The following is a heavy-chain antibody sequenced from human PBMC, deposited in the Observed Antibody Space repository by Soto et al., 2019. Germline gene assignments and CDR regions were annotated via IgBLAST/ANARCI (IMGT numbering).Heavy chain of an antibody. J-gene: IGHJ4*02. Sequence: ASLKVSCKASGYTFTSYAISWVRQAPGQGLEWMGWISAYNGNTNYAQKLQGRVTMTTDTSTSTAYMELRSLRSDDTAVYYCARDASYCSSTSCYSGDYWGQGTLVTVSS. CDR1: GYTFTSYA. D-gene: IGHD2-2*01. CDR2: ISAYNGNT. CDR3: ARDASYCSSTSCYSGDY. V-gene: IGHV1-18*01.